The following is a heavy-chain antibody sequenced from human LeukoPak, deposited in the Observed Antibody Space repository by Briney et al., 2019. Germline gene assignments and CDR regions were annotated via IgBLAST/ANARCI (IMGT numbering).Heavy chain of an antibody. J-gene: IGHJ1*01. CDR3: ARPSRPYRSSEYFQH. Sequence: GGSLRLSCAASGFTFSTYSMNWVRQAPGKGLEWVSAITGRGASTYYADSVKGRFTISRDNSKNTLYLQMNSLRAEDTAVYYCARPSRPYRSSEYFQHWGQGTLVIVSS. D-gene: IGHD6-13*01. CDR2: ITGRGAST. V-gene: IGHV3-23*01. CDR1: GFTFSTYS.